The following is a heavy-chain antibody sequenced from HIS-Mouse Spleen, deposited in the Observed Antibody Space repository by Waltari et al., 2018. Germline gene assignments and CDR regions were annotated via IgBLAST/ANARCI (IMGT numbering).Heavy chain of an antibody. D-gene: IGHD3-3*01. J-gene: IGHJ4*02. CDR2: ISYDRSNK. V-gene: IGHV3-30-3*01. CDR3: ARAGRGYYFFDY. CDR1: GFTFSSYA. Sequence: QVQLVESGGGVVQPGRSLRLSCAASGFTFSSYAMHWVRQAPGKGLEWLAVISYDRSNKYYAESVKGRFTISRDNSKNTLYLQMNSLRAEDTAVYYCARAGRGYYFFDYWGQGTLVTVSS.